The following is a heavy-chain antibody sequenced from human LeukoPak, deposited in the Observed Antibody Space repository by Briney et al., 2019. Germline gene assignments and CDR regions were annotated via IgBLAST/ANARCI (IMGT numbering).Heavy chain of an antibody. CDR1: GGSISSNSYY. D-gene: IGHD5-24*01. J-gene: IGHJ4*02. Sequence: SETLSLTCTVSGGSISSNSYYWGWIRQPPGKGLERTGSIYYSGRTYYNPPLKSRITISVDTSKNQFSLKLNSVTAADTAVYYCARHRRDGYNSEPGSFDYWGQGALVTVSS. V-gene: IGHV4-39*01. CDR2: IYYSGRT. CDR3: ARHRRDGYNSEPGSFDY.